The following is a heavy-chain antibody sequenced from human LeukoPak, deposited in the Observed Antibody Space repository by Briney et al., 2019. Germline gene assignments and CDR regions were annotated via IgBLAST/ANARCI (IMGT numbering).Heavy chain of an antibody. CDR2: ISYSGSS. J-gene: IGHJ6*03. V-gene: IGHV4-59*01. CDR3: ARGGDSTFYYMDV. D-gene: IGHD2/OR15-2a*01. Sequence: SETLSLTCTVSGGSISTYYWSWIRQPPGKGLEWIGFISYSGSSSYSPSLKSRLTISVDTSNNQFSLRLSSVTAADTAVYYCARGGDSTFYYMDVWGKGTTVTVSS. CDR1: GGSISTYY.